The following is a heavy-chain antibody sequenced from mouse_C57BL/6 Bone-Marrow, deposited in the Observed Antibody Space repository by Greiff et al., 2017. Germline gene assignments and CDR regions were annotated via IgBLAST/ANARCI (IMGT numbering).Heavy chain of an antibody. CDR3: ARGYYYGMYYLDY. J-gene: IGHJ2*01. CDR1: GYTFTDYY. Sequence: EVQLQQSGPELVKPGASVKISCKASGYTFTDYYMNWVKQSHGKSLEWIGDINPNNGGTSYNQKFKGKATLTVDKSSSTAYMELRSLTSEDSAVYYCARGYYYGMYYLDYWGQGTTLTVSS. V-gene: IGHV1-26*01. CDR2: INPNNGGT. D-gene: IGHD1-1*01.